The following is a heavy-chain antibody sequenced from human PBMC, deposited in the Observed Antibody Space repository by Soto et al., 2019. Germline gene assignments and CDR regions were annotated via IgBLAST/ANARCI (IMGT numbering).Heavy chain of an antibody. CDR2: MHYSGST. V-gene: IGHV4-30-4*01. D-gene: IGHD4-17*01. J-gene: IGHJ5*02. Sequence: PSETLSLTCTVSGGSISSGGYYWSWIRQSPGKGLEWIAYMHYSGSTYYNPSLKSRVTISVDTSKNQFSLKLSSVTAGDTAVYYCATYHGDYVGNWFDPWGQGTLVTVSS. CDR1: GGSISSGGYY. CDR3: ATYHGDYVGNWFDP.